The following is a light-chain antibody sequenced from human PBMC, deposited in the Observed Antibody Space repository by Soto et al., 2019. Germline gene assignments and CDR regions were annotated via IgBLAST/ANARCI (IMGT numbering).Light chain of an antibody. V-gene: IGLV2-8*01. CDR2: EVS. Sequence: QSALTQPPSASGSPGQSVTISCTGTSSDVGGYNYVSWYQQHRGKAPKLMIYEVSKRPSGVPDRFSGSKSGNTASLTVSGLQAEDEADYYCSSYAGSNNRVFGTGTKVTVL. CDR3: SSYAGSNNRV. J-gene: IGLJ1*01. CDR1: SSDVGGYNY.